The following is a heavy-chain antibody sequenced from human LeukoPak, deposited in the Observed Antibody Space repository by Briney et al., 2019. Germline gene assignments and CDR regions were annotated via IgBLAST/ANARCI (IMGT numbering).Heavy chain of an antibody. CDR2: IYYSGST. V-gene: IGHV4-39*07. Sequence: SETLSLTCTVSGGSISSSSYYWGWIRQPPGKGLEWIGSIYYSGSTYYNPSLKSRVTISVDTSKNQFSLKLSSVTAADTAVYYCARDGGSGSYYSHYYMDVWGKGTTVTISS. CDR1: GGSISSSSYY. J-gene: IGHJ6*03. D-gene: IGHD3-10*01. CDR3: ARDGGSGSYYSHYYMDV.